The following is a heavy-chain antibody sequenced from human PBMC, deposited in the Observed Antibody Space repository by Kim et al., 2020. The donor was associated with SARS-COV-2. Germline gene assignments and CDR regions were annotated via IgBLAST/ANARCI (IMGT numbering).Heavy chain of an antibody. D-gene: IGHD6-19*01. Sequence: GGSLRLSCAASGFTFSSYGMHWVRQAPGKGLEWVAVIWYDGSNKYYADSVKGRFTISRDNSKNTLYLQMNSLRAEDTAVYYCARPRGSSGLYYFDYWGQGTLVTVSS. CDR3: ARPRGSSGLYYFDY. J-gene: IGHJ4*02. V-gene: IGHV3-33*01. CDR2: IWYDGSNK. CDR1: GFTFSSYG.